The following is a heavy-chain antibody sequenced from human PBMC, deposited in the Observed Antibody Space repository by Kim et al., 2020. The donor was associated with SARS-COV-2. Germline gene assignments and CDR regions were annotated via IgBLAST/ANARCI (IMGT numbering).Heavy chain of an antibody. D-gene: IGHD3-22*01. V-gene: IGHV3-23*01. Sequence: GGSLRLSCAASGFTFSSDAMSWVRQAPGKGLEWVSAISGSGGSRYYADSVKGRFTISRDNSKNTLYLQMNSLRAEDTAVYYCAKDRCYDYNCADFDYWGQGTLVTVSS. CDR2: ISGSGGSR. CDR3: AKDRCYDYNCADFDY. CDR1: GFTFSSDA. J-gene: IGHJ4*02.